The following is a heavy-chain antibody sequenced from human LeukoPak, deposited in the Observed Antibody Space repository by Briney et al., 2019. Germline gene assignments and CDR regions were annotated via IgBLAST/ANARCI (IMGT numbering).Heavy chain of an antibody. CDR3: TKGRYSGSLERGFDY. CDR1: GFTFSSYA. D-gene: IGHD1-26*01. CDR2: VSGSGGST. J-gene: IGHJ4*02. Sequence: PGGSLRLSCAASGFTFSSYAMNWVRQAPGQGLEWVSAVSGSGGSTYHTDSVKGRFTISRDNSKNTLYLQMNSLRAEDTAVYYCTKGRYSGSLERGFDYWGQGTLVTVSP. V-gene: IGHV3-23*01.